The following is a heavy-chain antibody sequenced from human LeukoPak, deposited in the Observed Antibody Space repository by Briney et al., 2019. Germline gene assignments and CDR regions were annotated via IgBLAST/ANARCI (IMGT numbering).Heavy chain of an antibody. CDR3: AREAGYNYGQYYFDC. V-gene: IGHV4-31*03. D-gene: IGHD5-18*01. Sequence: SETLSLTCTVSGGSISSGGYYWSWIRQHPGKGLEWTGYISYSGSTYYNPSLKSRVTISVDTSENQFSLELSSVTAADTAVYYCAREAGYNYGQYYFDCWGQETLVTVSS. J-gene: IGHJ4*02. CDR2: ISYSGST. CDR1: GGSISSGGYY.